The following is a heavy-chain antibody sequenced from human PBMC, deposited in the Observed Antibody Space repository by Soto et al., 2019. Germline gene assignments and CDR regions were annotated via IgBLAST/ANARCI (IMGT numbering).Heavy chain of an antibody. CDR2: IYYSGST. CDR1: GGSISSGDYY. CDR3: ARTQGFYYYYYYMDV. J-gene: IGHJ6*03. Sequence: SETLSLTCTVSGGSISSGDYYWSWIRQPPGKGLEWIGYIYYSGSTYYNPSLKSRVTISVDTSKNQFSLKLSSVTAADTAVYYCARTQGFYYYYYYMDVWGKGTTVTVSS. V-gene: IGHV4-30-4*01.